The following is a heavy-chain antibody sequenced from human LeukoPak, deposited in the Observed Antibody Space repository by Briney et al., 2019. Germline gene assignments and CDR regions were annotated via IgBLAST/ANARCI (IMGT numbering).Heavy chain of an antibody. CDR3: ARVGDGYNTGYFDL. J-gene: IGHJ2*01. CDR1: GGSISSSSYY. V-gene: IGHV4-39*07. D-gene: IGHD5-24*01. CDR2: IYYSGSP. Sequence: SETLSLTYTVSGGSISSSSYYWGWFRQPPGKGLEWIGSIYYSGSPYYNPSLKSRVTISVDTSKNQFSLKLSSVTAADTAVYYCARVGDGYNTGYFDLWGRGTLVTVSS.